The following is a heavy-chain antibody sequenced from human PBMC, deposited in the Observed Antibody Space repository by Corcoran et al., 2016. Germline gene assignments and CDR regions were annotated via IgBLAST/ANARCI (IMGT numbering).Heavy chain of an antibody. J-gene: IGHJ4*02. D-gene: IGHD1-26*01. V-gene: IGHV4-39*01. Sequence: QLQLQESGPGLVKPSETLSLTCTVSGGSISSSSYYWGWIRQPPGKGLEWIGSIYYSGSTYYNPSLKSRVTISVDTSKNQFSLKLSSVTAADTAVYYCARLKEGELLQGGFDYWGQGTLVTVSS. CDR2: IYYSGST. CDR1: GGSISSSSYY. CDR3: ARLKEGELLQGGFDY.